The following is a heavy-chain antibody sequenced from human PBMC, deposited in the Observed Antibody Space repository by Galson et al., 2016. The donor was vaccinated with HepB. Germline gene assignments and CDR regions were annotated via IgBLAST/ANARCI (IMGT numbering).Heavy chain of an antibody. V-gene: IGHV3-23*01. CDR2: ISGSGANT. D-gene: IGHD6-19*01. CDR1: GFTFTIYA. J-gene: IGHJ4*02. CDR3: AKDRRQWLDSDIDY. Sequence: SLRLSCAASGFTFTIYAMTWVRQAPGKGLEWVSAISGSGANTYYADSVKGRFTFSRDNSKNTLYLQMNSLRAEDTAIYYCAKDRRQWLDSDIDYWGQGTLVTVSS.